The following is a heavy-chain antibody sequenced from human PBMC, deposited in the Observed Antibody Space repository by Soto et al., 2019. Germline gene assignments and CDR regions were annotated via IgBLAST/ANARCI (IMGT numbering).Heavy chain of an antibody. J-gene: IGHJ4*02. Sequence: EVQLLESGGALVQPGGSLRLSCAASGFTFSIYAMSWVRQGPGKGLEWVSAISGGGSTYYADSVKGRITISRDNSKNTLHLQMNNLRTEDTAVYYCASGLMAVPGAEREAFFDYWGQGTLVTVSS. V-gene: IGHV3-23*01. D-gene: IGHD6-19*01. CDR2: ISGGGST. CDR3: ASGLMAVPGAEREAFFDY. CDR1: GFTFSIYA.